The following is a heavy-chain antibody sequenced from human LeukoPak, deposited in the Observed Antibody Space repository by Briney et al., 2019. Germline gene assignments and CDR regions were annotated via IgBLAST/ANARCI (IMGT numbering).Heavy chain of an antibody. J-gene: IGHJ4*02. CDR3: ARGPNVLLWFGESPTSDY. Sequence: ASVKVSCKASGYTFTSYGISWVRQAPGQGLEWTGWISAYNGNTNYAQKLQGRVTMTTDTSTSTAYMELRSLRSDDTAVYYCARGPNVLLWFGESPTSDYWGQGTLVTVSS. CDR1: GYTFTSYG. D-gene: IGHD3-10*01. CDR2: ISAYNGNT. V-gene: IGHV1-18*01.